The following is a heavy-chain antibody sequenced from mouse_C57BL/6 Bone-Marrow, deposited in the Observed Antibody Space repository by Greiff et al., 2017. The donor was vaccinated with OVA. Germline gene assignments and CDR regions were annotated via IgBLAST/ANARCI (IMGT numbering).Heavy chain of an antibody. CDR3: ARGVYYGSRGAMDY. Sequence: EVQLVESGGGLVKPGGSLKLSCAASGFTFSDYGMHWVRQAPEQGLEWVAYISSGSSTIYYADTVKGRVTISRDNAKNTLFLQMTSLRSEDTAMYYCARGVYYGSRGAMDYWGQGTSVTVSS. CDR2: ISSGSSTI. J-gene: IGHJ4*01. D-gene: IGHD1-1*01. CDR1: GFTFSDYG. V-gene: IGHV5-17*01.